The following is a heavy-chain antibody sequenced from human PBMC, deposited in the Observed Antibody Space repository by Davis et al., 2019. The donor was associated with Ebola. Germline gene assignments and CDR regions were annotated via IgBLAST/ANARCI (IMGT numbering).Heavy chain of an antibody. Sequence: SVKVSCKASGFTFTSSAVQWVRQARGQRLEWIGWIVVGSGNTNYAQKFQERVTITRDMSTSTAYMELSSLRSEDTAVYYCARGDTAMGYYYYYGMDVWGQGTTVTVSS. J-gene: IGHJ6*02. CDR3: ARGDTAMGYYYYYGMDV. CDR2: IVVGSGNT. V-gene: IGHV1-58*01. D-gene: IGHD5-18*01. CDR1: GFTFTSSA.